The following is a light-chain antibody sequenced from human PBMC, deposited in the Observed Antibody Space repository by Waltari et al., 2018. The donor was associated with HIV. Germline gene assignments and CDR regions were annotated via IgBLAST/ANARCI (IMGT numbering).Light chain of an antibody. J-gene: IGKJ3*01. CDR2: EAS. CDR3: QKYNTAPFT. CDR1: QDISHY. Sequence: DIQMTQSPSSLSASVGDRVTITCRASQDISHYLAWYQQKAGKSPELLIYEASALQSGVPPRFRGSGSGTDFTLTISSLQPEDVATYYCQKYNTAPFTFGPGTYVDIK. V-gene: IGKV1-27*01.